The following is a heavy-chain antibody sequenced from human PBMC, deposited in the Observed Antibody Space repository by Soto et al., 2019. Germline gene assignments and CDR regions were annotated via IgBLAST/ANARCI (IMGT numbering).Heavy chain of an antibody. D-gene: IGHD5-12*01. CDR3: TKTDSGYDFGFDY. Sequence: GGSLRLSCAASGFTFSGSAMHWVRQASGKGLEWVGRIRSKANSYATAYAASVKGRFTISRDDSKNTAYLQMNSLKTEDTAVYYCTKTDSGYDFGFDYWGQGTLVTVSS. CDR2: IRSKANSYAT. V-gene: IGHV3-73*01. CDR1: GFTFSGSA. J-gene: IGHJ4*02.